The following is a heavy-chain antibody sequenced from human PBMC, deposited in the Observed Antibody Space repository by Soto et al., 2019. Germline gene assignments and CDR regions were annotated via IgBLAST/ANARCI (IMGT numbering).Heavy chain of an antibody. V-gene: IGHV4-34*01. J-gene: IGHJ6*03. CDR3: ASVYVAAAGKPYYYDYYMDV. D-gene: IGHD6-13*01. CDR2: INHSGST. Sequence: SETLSLTCTVYGGSFSGYYWSWIRQPPGKGLEWIGEINHSGSTNYNPSLKSRVTISVDTSKNQFSLKLSSVTAADTAVYYCASVYVAAAGKPYYYDYYMDVWGKGTTVTVSS. CDR1: GGSFSGYY.